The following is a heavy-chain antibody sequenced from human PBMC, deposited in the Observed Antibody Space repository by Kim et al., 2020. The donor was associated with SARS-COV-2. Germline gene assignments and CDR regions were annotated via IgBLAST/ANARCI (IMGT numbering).Heavy chain of an antibody. CDR2: IKSKTDGGTT. D-gene: IGHD6-13*01. V-gene: IGHV3-15*01. CDR3: TTDRSRVLGTY. CDR1: GFTFSNTW. Sequence: GGSLRLSCAASGFTFSNTWMSWVRQAPGKGLEWVGRIKSKTDGGTTDYAAPVKGRFTISRDDSKNTLYLQMNSLKTEDTAVYFCTTDRSRVLGTYWGQGTLVTAYS. J-gene: IGHJ4*02.